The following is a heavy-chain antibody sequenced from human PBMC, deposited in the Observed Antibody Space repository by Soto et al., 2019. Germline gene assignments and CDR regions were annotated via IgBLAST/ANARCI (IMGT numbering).Heavy chain of an antibody. V-gene: IGHV3-11*01. CDR1: GFTFSDYY. J-gene: IGHJ5*02. D-gene: IGHD6-6*01. CDR2: ISSSGTNI. Sequence: PGGSLRLSCAASGFTFSDYYMSWVRQAPGKGLEWVSYISSSGTNIDHADSVKGRFTISRDNAKSSLYLQVNSLRAEDTAVYYCARVSYSSSSRHTLSTNWFDPWGQGTLVTVSS. CDR3: ARVSYSSSSRHTLSTNWFDP.